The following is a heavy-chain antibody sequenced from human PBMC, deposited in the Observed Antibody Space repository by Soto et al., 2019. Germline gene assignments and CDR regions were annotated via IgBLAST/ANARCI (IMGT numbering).Heavy chain of an antibody. V-gene: IGHV4-61*01. Sequence: SETLSLTCTVSGGSVSSGSYYWSWIRQPPGKGLEWIGYIYYSGSTNYNPSLKSRVTISVDTSKNQFSLKLSSVTAAETAVYYCARDYQPPYDSSGYYYGAFDYWGQGTLVTVSS. CDR2: IYYSGST. D-gene: IGHD3-22*01. J-gene: IGHJ4*02. CDR3: ARDYQPPYDSSGYYYGAFDY. CDR1: GGSVSSGSYY.